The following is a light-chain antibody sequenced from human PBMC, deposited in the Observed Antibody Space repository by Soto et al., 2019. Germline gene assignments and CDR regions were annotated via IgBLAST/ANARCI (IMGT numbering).Light chain of an antibody. CDR3: SSFTTSSTYV. Sequence: QSALTQPASVSGSPGQSITISCTGTTSDVGGYDYVSWYQQRPGKAPKLLIVEVSSRPSGVSSRFSGSRSANSDSLTISGLQAEDEADYYCSSFTTSSTYVVGTGTKVTVL. CDR2: EVS. J-gene: IGLJ1*01. V-gene: IGLV2-14*01. CDR1: TSDVGGYDY.